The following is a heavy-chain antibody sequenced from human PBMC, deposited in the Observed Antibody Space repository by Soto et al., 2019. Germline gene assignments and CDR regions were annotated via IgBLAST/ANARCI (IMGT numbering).Heavy chain of an antibody. D-gene: IGHD3-22*01. CDR1: GFTFSSYA. CDR3: AKEKYYYDSSGYYVDY. J-gene: IGHJ4*02. Sequence: EVQLLESGGGLVQPGGSLRLSCAASGFTFSSYAMSWVRQAPGKGLEWVSAISGSGGSIYYADSVKGRFTISRDNSKNTLYLQMNSLRAEDTAVYYCAKEKYYYDSSGYYVDYWGQGTLVTVSS. CDR2: ISGSGGSI. V-gene: IGHV3-23*01.